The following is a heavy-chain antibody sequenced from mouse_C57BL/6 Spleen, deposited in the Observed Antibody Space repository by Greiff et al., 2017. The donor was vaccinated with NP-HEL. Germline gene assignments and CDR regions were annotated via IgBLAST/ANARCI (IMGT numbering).Heavy chain of an antibody. J-gene: IGHJ3*01. CDR1: GYTFTEYT. Sequence: QVQLKESGAELVKPGASVKLSCKASGYTFTEYTIHWVKQRSGQGLEWIGWFYPGSGSIKYNEKFKDKATLTADTSSSTVYMELSRLTSEDSAVYFCARDESPYDYDLFAYWGQGTLVTVAA. D-gene: IGHD2-4*01. CDR3: ARDESPYDYDLFAY. V-gene: IGHV1-62-2*01. CDR2: FYPGSGSI.